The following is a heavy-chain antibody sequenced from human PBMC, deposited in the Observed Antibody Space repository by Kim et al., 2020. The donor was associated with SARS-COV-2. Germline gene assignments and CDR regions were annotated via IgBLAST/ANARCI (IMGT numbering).Heavy chain of an antibody. Sequence: QKFQGRVTLTRDTSASTAYMELSSLRSEDTAVYYCARDWEAASGTWWFDPWGQGTLVTFSS. CDR3: ARDWEAASGTWWFDP. V-gene: IGHV1-3*01. D-gene: IGHD1-1*01. J-gene: IGHJ5*02.